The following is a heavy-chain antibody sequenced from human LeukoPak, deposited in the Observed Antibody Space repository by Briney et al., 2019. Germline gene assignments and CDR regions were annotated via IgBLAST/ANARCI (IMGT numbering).Heavy chain of an antibody. J-gene: IGHJ4*02. CDR1: GFTFRTYS. V-gene: IGHV3-48*04. D-gene: IGHD3-22*01. Sequence: PGGSLRLSCAVSGFTFRTYSMNWVRQAPGKGLEWLSYIDGGSRSIYYADSVKGRFTISRDNAKNSLYLQMNSLRAEDTAVYYCARERGGDYYDSSTLLDYWGQGTLVTVSS. CDR2: IDGGSRSI. CDR3: ARERGGDYYDSSTLLDY.